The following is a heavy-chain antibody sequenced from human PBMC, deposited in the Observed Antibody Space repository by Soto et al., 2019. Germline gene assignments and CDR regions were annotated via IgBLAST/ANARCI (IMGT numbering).Heavy chain of an antibody. V-gene: IGHV3-15*07. J-gene: IGHJ4*02. CDR2: SKSKADDGTA. CDR3: STAPLGYCSASSCYHYFAH. Sequence: EVQLVESGGGLVEPGGSLRLSCATSGFAFSNAWMSWVRQTPGKGREWVGRSKSKADDGTADYAAPVKDRFIISRDDSINTLYLEMNSLSIEDTAVYYCSTAPLGYCSASSCYHYFAHCGQGTLATVSS. CDR1: GFAFSNAW. D-gene: IGHD2-2*01.